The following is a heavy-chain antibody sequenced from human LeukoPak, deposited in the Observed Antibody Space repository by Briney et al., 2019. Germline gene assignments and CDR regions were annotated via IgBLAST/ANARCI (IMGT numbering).Heavy chain of an antibody. CDR1: GGSISSSSYY. D-gene: IGHD5-18*01. Sequence: SETLSLTCTVSGGSISSSSYYWGWIRQPPGKGLEWIGSIYYSGSTYYNPSLKSRVTISVDTSKNQFSLKLSSVTAADTAVYYCARDTAMAHAFDIWGQGTMVTVSS. CDR3: ARDTAMAHAFDI. V-gene: IGHV4-39*07. J-gene: IGHJ3*02. CDR2: IYYSGST.